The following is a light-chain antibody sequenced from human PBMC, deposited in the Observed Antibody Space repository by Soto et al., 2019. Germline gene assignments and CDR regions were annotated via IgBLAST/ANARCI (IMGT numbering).Light chain of an antibody. J-gene: IGLJ2*01. V-gene: IGLV2-14*03. CDR3: TSYTTTSTLV. Sequence: QSALTQPASVSGSPGQSITISCTGTSSDVGGYNYVAWYQHLPGKAPKLMIYDVSNRPSGVSIRFSGSKSGNTASLTISGLQAEDEADYYCTSYTTTSTLVFGGGTKVTVL. CDR2: DVS. CDR1: SSDVGGYNY.